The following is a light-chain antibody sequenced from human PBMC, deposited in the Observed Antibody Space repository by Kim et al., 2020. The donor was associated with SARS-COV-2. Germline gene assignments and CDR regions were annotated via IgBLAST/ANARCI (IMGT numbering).Light chain of an antibody. CDR2: QDS. CDR1: NWGYKH. Sequence: SMSTGQTASITLHRYNWGYKHACWYQQKPGQSPVLVYYQDSKRHPGIPERFSGSNSGNTATLTISGTQAPDEADYYCQAWHSSTVVFGGGTQLTV. CDR3: QAWHSSTVV. J-gene: IGLJ2*01. V-gene: IGLV3-1*01.